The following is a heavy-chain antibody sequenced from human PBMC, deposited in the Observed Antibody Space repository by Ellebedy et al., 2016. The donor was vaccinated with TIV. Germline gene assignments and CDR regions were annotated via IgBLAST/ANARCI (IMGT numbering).Heavy chain of an antibody. CDR2: ISAYIGKT. V-gene: IGHV1-18*01. CDR3: AREHTESISVDFDF. Sequence: AASVKVSCKASGYSFQRNGISCVRQAPVRGLQWLGSISAYIGKTTYALKFRDRVIMTTDTSTSTAYMGLRSLRTDDTAVYYCAREHTESISVDFDFWGQGTLVTVSS. J-gene: IGHJ4*02. CDR1: GYSFQRNG. D-gene: IGHD2-21*01.